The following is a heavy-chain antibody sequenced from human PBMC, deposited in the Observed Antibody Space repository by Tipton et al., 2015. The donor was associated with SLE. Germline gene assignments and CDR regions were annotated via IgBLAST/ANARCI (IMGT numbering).Heavy chain of an antibody. V-gene: IGHV3-48*03. D-gene: IGHD6-13*01. CDR1: GFTFGDYA. J-gene: IGHJ4*02. CDR2: ISSSGSTI. Sequence: SLRLSCTASGFTFGDYALNWVRQAPGKGLEWVSYISSSGSTIYYADSVKGRFTISRDNAKNSLYLQMNSLRAEDTAVYYCAKAPYSSSGGYWGQGTLVTVSS. CDR3: AKAPYSSSGGY.